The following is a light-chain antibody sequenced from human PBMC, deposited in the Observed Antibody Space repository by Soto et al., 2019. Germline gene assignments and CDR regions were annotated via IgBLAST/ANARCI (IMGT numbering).Light chain of an antibody. CDR1: QSISSW. CDR3: QQYNSYWT. J-gene: IGKJ1*01. V-gene: IGKV1-5*01. CDR2: DAS. Sequence: DIQMTQSPSTLSASVGDRVTITCRASQSISSWLAWYQQKPGKVPKLLIYDASSLEIGVPSRFSGSGSGTEFPLTISSLQPDDFASYYCQQYNSYWTFGQGTKVEIK.